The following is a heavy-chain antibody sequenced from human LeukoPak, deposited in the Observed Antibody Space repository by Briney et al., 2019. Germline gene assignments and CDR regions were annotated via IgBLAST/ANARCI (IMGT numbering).Heavy chain of an antibody. V-gene: IGHV3-21*05. CDR3: ARSITIEYYYYGMDV. J-gene: IGHJ6*02. Sequence: GGSLRLSCAASGFTFSSYSMNWVRQAPGKGLEWVSYINSGSSYMYYPDSVKGRFTISRDNAKNSLYLQMDSLRAEDTAVYYCARSITIEYYYYGMDVWGQGTTVTVSS. CDR2: INSGSSYM. CDR1: GFTFSSYS. D-gene: IGHD3-10*01.